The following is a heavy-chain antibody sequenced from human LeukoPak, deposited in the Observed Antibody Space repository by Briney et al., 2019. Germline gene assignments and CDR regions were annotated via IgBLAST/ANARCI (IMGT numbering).Heavy chain of an antibody. Sequence: ASVKVSCKVSGYTLTELSMHWVRQAPGKGLEWMGGFDPEDGETIYAQKFQGRVTMTEDTSTDTAYMELSSLRSEDTAVYYCATDPGGYSYGFEADYWGRGTLVTVSS. CDR2: FDPEDGET. D-gene: IGHD5-18*01. CDR1: GYTLTELS. J-gene: IGHJ4*02. CDR3: ATDPGGYSYGFEADY. V-gene: IGHV1-24*01.